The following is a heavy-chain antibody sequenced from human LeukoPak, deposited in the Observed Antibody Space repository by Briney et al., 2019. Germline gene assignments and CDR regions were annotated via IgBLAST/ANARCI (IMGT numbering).Heavy chain of an antibody. V-gene: IGHV4-38-2*02. CDR2: IYHSGRT. D-gene: IGHD2-2*02. J-gene: IGHJ4*02. CDR1: VYSISSGDY. CDR3: ARLYGVDY. Sequence: SETLSLSCTVSVYSISSGDYWGWIRQPQGKGLEWIGSIYHSGRTYYNPSLKSRVTISVDTSKNQFSLKLSSVTAADTAVYYCARLYGVDYWGQGTLVTVSS.